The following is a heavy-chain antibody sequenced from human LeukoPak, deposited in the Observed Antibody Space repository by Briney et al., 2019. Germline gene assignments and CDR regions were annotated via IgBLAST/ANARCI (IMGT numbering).Heavy chain of an antibody. V-gene: IGHV4-31*03. CDR2: IHYTGTI. Sequence: SQTLSLTCTVSGDSISSGIYYWSWIRLFPGTGLEWIGCIHYTGTIYYNPSLTSRVTISVDTSKNQFSLNLNSVTAADTAVYYCARGVDRTKIYSWGQGTLVTVSS. CDR1: GDSISSGIYY. J-gene: IGHJ4*02. D-gene: IGHD5-12*01. CDR3: ARGVDRTKIYS.